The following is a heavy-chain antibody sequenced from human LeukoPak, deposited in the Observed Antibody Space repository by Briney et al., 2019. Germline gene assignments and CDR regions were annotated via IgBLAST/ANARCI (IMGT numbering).Heavy chain of an antibody. CDR2: FIPILNTT. Sequence: SVKVSCKASGGTFSGNSITWVRQAPGQGLEWMGRFIPILNTTNYAQDFQGRVTLTADKSTSTAYMELMSLGSEDTAVYYCARDTARFGELLHDYWGQGTLVTVSS. J-gene: IGHJ4*02. CDR3: ARDTARFGELLHDY. V-gene: IGHV1-69*08. D-gene: IGHD3-10*01. CDR1: GGTFSGNS.